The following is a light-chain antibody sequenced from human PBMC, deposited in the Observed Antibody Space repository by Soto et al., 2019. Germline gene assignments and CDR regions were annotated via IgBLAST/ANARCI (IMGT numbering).Light chain of an antibody. V-gene: IGLV4-60*02. J-gene: IGLJ2*01. CDR3: ETWDINTHVV. Sequence: QLVLTQSSSASASLGSSVKLTCTLSSGHTTYIIAWHQQQPGKAPRHLMKLETSGSYNKGSGVPDRFSGSSSGADRYLTISNLQFEDEADYYCETWDINTHVVFGGGTQLTVL. CDR2: LETSGSY. CDR1: SGHTTYI.